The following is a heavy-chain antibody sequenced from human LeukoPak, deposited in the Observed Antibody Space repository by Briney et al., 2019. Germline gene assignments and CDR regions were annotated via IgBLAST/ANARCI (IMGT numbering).Heavy chain of an antibody. CDR3: ARDLKSGGHFDY. V-gene: IGHV1-2*02. D-gene: IGHD2-15*01. CDR2: INPNSGGT. Sequence: GASVKVSCKASEYTFTAYYMHWVRQAPGQGLEWMGWINPNSGGTNYAQKFQGRVTMTRDTSISTAYMELSRLRSDDTAVYYCARDLKSGGHFDYWGQGTLVTVSS. CDR1: EYTFTAYY. J-gene: IGHJ4*02.